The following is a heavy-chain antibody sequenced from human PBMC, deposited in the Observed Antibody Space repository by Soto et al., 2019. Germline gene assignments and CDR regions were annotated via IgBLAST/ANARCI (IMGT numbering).Heavy chain of an antibody. CDR3: ARDQVGALYYYYYGMDV. D-gene: IGHD1-26*01. CDR2: ISSASTYI. CDR1: GFTFSTYS. Sequence: LRLSCAASGFTFSTYSMNWVRQAPGNWLEWVSSISSASTYIYYADSVKGRFTISRDNAKNSLYLQMNSLRAEDTAVYYCARDQVGALYYYYYGMDVWGQGTTVTVSS. J-gene: IGHJ6*02. V-gene: IGHV3-21*01.